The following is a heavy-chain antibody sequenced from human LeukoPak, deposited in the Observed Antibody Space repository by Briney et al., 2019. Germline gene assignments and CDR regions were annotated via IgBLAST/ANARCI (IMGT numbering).Heavy chain of an antibody. V-gene: IGHV3-21*01. CDR3: ARRYCSSTSCYPFDY. CDR1: GFTFSSYS. CDR2: ISSSSSYI. Sequence: GESLKISCAASGFTFSSYSMNWVRQAPGKGLEWVSSISSSSSYIYYADSVKGRFTISRDNAKNSLYLQMNSLRAEDTAVYYCARRYCSSTSCYPFDYWGQGTLVTVSS. D-gene: IGHD2-2*01. J-gene: IGHJ4*02.